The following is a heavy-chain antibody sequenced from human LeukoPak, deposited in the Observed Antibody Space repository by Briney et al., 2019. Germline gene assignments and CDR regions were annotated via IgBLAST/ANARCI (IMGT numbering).Heavy chain of an antibody. CDR1: GFTFSSYG. D-gene: IGHD5-18*01. V-gene: IGHV3-33*06. CDR3: AKVRHPRGYSYGPFDY. J-gene: IGHJ4*02. CDR2: IWYEGSNK. Sequence: GGSLRLSCAASGFTFSSYGMHWVRQAPGKGLEWVAVIWYEGSNKYYADSVKGRFTISRDNSKNTLYLQMNSLRAEDTAVYYGAKVRHPRGYSYGPFDYWGQGTLVTVSS.